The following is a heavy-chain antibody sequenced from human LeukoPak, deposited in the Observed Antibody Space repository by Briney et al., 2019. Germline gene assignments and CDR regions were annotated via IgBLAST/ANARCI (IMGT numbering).Heavy chain of an antibody. J-gene: IGHJ4*02. CDR2: ISWNSGSI. D-gene: IGHD6-13*01. Sequence: PGRSLRLSCAASGFTFDDYAMHWVRQAPGKGLEWVSGISWNSGSIGYADSVKGRFTISRDNAKNSLYLQMTSLRAEDTALYYCAKDPNSSSWYFFDYWGQGTLVTVSS. CDR1: GFTFDDYA. CDR3: AKDPNSSSWYFFDY. V-gene: IGHV3-9*01.